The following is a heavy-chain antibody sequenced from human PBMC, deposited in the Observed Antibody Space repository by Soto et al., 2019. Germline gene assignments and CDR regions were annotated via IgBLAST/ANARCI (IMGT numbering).Heavy chain of an antibody. CDR2: INPSGGST. Sequence: QVQLVQSGAEVKKPGASVKVSCKASGYTFTSYYMHWVRQAPGQGLEWMGIINPSGGSTSYAQKFQGRVTMTRDTSTSTVYMELSSLRSEDTAVYYCARDLLLGYIENPSDYWGQGTLVTVSS. V-gene: IGHV1-46*01. D-gene: IGHD2-15*01. CDR3: ARDLLLGYIENPSDY. CDR1: GYTFTSYY. J-gene: IGHJ4*02.